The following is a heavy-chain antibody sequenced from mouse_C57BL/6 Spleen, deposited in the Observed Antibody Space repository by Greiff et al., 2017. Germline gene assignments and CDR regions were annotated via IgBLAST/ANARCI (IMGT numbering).Heavy chain of an antibody. Sequence: EVQLQQSGAELVRPGASVKLSCTASGFNIKDYYMHWVKQRPEQGLEWIGRIDPEDGDTEYAPKFQGKATMTAEPSSNTAYLQLSSLTSEDTAVYYCTTPAAQVAMDYWGQGTSVTVSS. CDR3: TTPAAQVAMDY. CDR1: GFNIKDYY. D-gene: IGHD3-2*02. V-gene: IGHV14-1*01. J-gene: IGHJ4*01. CDR2: IDPEDGDT.